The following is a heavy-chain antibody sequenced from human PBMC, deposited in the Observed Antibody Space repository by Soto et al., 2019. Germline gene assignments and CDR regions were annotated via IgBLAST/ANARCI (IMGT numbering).Heavy chain of an antibody. D-gene: IGHD2-15*01. Sequence: TCAVYGGSFSGYYWSWIRQPPGKGLEWIGEINHSGSTNYNPSLKSRVTISVDTSKNQFSLKLSSVTAADTAVYYCASGGADDPYCSGGSCYCYWGQGTLVTVSS. J-gene: IGHJ4*02. V-gene: IGHV4-34*01. CDR3: ASGGADDPYCSGGSCYCY. CDR2: INHSGST. CDR1: GGSFSGYY.